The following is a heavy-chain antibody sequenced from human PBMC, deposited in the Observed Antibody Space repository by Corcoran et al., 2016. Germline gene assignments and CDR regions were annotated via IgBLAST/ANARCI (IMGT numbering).Heavy chain of an antibody. CDR1: GFTFTGST. CDR3: RGRKEDRDF. V-gene: IGHV3-73*02. J-gene: IGHJ4*02. CDR2: IRNGVNSYAT. D-gene: IGHD2-21*01. Sequence: EVQLVESGGGLVQPGGSLKLSCTASGFTFTGSTVHWVRQASGEGLEWIGRIRNGVNSYATASDVSVQGRFTISRDDSKNTAYLHMNSLKSEDTAVYYCRGRKEDRDFWGQGTLVTVSS.